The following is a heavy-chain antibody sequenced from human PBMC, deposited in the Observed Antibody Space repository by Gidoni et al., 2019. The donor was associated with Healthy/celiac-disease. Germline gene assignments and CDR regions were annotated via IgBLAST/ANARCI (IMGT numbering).Heavy chain of an antibody. CDR1: GCSISSYY. D-gene: IGHD3-3*01. J-gene: IGHJ3*02. V-gene: IGHV4-59*01. CDR3: ARVKTYYDFWSDAFDI. CDR2: IYYSWST. Sequence: QVQLQESGPGLVKPSETLSLTCTVPGCSISSYYWSWIRQPPGKGLEWIGYIYYSWSTNYNPSLKSRVTISVDTSKNQFSLQLSSVTAADTAVYYCARVKTYYDFWSDAFDIWGQGTMVTVSS.